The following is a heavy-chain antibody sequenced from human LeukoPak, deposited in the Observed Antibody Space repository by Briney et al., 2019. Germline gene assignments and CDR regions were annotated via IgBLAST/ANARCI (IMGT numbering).Heavy chain of an antibody. CDR1: GGSISSYY. J-gene: IGHJ3*02. CDR2: VYYSGTT. CDR3: ARDPQGATTSDAFDI. Sequence: SETLSLTCTVSGGSISSYYWSWIRQPPGKGLEWIGYVYYSGTTNYNPSLKSRVTISVDTSKNQFSLKLSSVTAADTAVYFCARDPQGATTSDAFDIWGQGTMVTVSS. V-gene: IGHV4-59*01. D-gene: IGHD1-1*01.